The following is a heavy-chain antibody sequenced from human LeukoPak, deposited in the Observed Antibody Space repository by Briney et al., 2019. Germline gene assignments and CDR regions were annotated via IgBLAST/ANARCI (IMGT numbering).Heavy chain of an antibody. V-gene: IGHV3-23*01. CDR3: AKDMAYDFWSGYYSSAHDY. CDR2: ISGSGGST. D-gene: IGHD3-3*01. J-gene: IGHJ4*02. CDR1: GFTFSSYA. Sequence: LGGSPILSCAASGFTFSSYAMSWVRQAPGKGLEWVSAISGSGGSTYYADSVKGRFTISRDNSKNTLYLQMNSLRAEDTAVYYCAKDMAYDFWSGYYSSAHDYWGQGTLVTVSS.